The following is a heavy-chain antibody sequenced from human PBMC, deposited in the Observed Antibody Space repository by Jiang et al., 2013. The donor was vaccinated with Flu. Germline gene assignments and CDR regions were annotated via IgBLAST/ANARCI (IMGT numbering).Heavy chain of an antibody. CDR3: ASPYYYDSSGSYGMDV. V-gene: IGHV3-30*04. J-gene: IGHJ6*02. D-gene: IGHD3-22*01. CDR1: GFTFSSYA. Sequence: SGGGLVQPGGSLRLSCAASGFTFSSYAMHWVRQAPGKGLEWVAVISYDGSNKYYADSVKGRFTISRDNSKNTLYLQMNSLRAEDTAVYYCASPYYYDSSGSYGMDVWGQGTTVTVSS. CDR2: ISYDGSNK.